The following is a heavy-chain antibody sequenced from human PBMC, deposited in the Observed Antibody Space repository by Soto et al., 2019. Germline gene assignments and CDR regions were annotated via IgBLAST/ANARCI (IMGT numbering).Heavy chain of an antibody. CDR2: IYSGGST. D-gene: IGHD2-21*01. CDR1: GFTVSNSY. CDR3: ARGFQSSFGY. J-gene: IGHJ4*02. V-gene: IGHV3-53*01. Sequence: GSLRLSCAASGFTVSNSYMSWVRQAPGKGLEWVSVIYSGGSTYYADSVKGRFTISRDSSKNTLYLQMNSLRAEDTAVYYCARGFQSSFGYWGQGTLVTVSS.